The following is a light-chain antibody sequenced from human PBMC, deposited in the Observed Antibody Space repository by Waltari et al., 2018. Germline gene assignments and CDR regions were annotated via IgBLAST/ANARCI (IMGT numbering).Light chain of an antibody. V-gene: IGLV3-21*04. Sequence: SYVLTQPPSVSVAPGKTAGITCGGDNIRSKIVHWYQQKPGQAPVLVINYDSDRPSGIPYRFSGSTSGRTATLTISRFEAGDEAYYYCQVCDNSSDHPIFGGGTKLTVL. CDR1: NIRSKI. CDR3: QVCDNSSDHPI. J-gene: IGLJ2*01. CDR2: YDS.